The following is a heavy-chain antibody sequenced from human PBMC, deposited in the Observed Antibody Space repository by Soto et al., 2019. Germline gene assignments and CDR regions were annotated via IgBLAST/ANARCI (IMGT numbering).Heavy chain of an antibody. Sequence: QVQLVQSRGEVKKPGASVKVSCKTSGYSFTTYGISWVRQAPGQGLEWMGWISGYNGNTNYAQNLQGRVTMTTDTSTSTAYMELRILRSDDTAVYYCAREGPAPYYYYGMDVWGQGSTVTVSS. CDR3: AREGPAPYYYYGMDV. V-gene: IGHV1-18*01. CDR2: ISGYNGNT. CDR1: GYSFTTYG. J-gene: IGHJ6*02.